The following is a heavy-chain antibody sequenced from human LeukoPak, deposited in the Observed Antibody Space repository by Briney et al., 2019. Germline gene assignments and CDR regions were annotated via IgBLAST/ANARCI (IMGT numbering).Heavy chain of an antibody. Sequence: SETLSLTRTISGGSIKSHYWSWIRQAPGKGLEWIAYMFYSGRTEYNPSLKSRVTISVDTSRNQVSLKVNSVTAADTAVYYCARRAGSLVYYFDSWGQGTLVTVSS. D-gene: IGHD3-10*01. CDR1: GGSIKSHY. J-gene: IGHJ4*02. CDR2: MFYSGRT. V-gene: IGHV4-59*08. CDR3: ARRAGSLVYYFDS.